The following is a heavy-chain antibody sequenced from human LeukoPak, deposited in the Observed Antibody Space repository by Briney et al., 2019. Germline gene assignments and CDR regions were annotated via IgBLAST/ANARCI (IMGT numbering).Heavy chain of an antibody. J-gene: IGHJ4*02. CDR3: ARVESNTMVRGGNY. CDR2: ISAYNGNT. D-gene: IGHD3-10*01. Sequence: GASVKVSCKASGYTFTSYGISWVRQAPGQGLEWMGWISAYNGNTNYAQKFQGRVTITADKSTSTAYMELSSLRSEDTAVYYCARVESNTMVRGGNYWGQGTLVTVSS. V-gene: IGHV1-18*01. CDR1: GYTFTSYG.